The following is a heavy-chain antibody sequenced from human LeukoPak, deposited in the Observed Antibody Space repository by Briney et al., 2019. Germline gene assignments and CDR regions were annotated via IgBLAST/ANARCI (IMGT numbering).Heavy chain of an antibody. Sequence: GGSLRLSCAVSGFTFSGFWMSWSRQAPGKGLEWVASINSDGSEGYYADVVKGRFTISRDNAKNSLYLQINSLRAGDTAVYYCARSSYSSSSSVWGQGTMVTVSS. CDR2: INSDGSEG. CDR1: GFTFSGFW. CDR3: ARSSYSSSSSV. D-gene: IGHD6-6*01. V-gene: IGHV3-7*03. J-gene: IGHJ3*01.